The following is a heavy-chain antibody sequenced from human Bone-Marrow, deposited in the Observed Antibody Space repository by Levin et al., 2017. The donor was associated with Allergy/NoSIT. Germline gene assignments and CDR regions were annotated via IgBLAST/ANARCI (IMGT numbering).Heavy chain of an antibody. Sequence: GGSLRLSCAASAFSFSSYWMHWVRQVPGKGLVWVSRINNDGSTTDYADFARGRFTISRDNTKNTLFLQMRSLRVDDTGVYYCVRSYYYYDMDVWGQGTTVTIAS. J-gene: IGHJ6*02. CDR3: VRSYYYYDMDV. V-gene: IGHV3-74*01. CDR2: INNDGSTT. CDR1: AFSFSSYW.